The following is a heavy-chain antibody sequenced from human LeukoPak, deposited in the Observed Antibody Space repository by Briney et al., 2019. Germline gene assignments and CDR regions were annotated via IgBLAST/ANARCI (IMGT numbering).Heavy chain of an antibody. D-gene: IGHD6-19*01. V-gene: IGHV3-53*01. CDR3: AKESSGWYVV. CDR2: IYSGGST. Sequence: PGGSLRLSCAASGFTVSSNYMSWVRQAPGKGLEWVSVIYSGGSTYYADSVKGRFTISRGNSKNTLYLQMNSLRAEDTAVYYCAKESSGWYVVWGQGTLVTVSS. J-gene: IGHJ4*02. CDR1: GFTVSSNY.